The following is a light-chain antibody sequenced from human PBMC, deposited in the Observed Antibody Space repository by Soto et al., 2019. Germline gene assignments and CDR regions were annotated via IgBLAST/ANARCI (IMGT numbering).Light chain of an antibody. J-gene: IGLJ1*01. Sequence: QSVLTQPPSVSGTPGQRVTISCSGSRSNIGGNAVTWYQQVPGTAPKLLIYANDQRPSGISDRFSGSKSSTSASLAISGLQSEDEADYYCSSYAGSNNPYVFGTGTKLTVL. V-gene: IGLV1-44*01. CDR3: SSYAGSNNPYV. CDR2: AND. CDR1: RSNIGGNA.